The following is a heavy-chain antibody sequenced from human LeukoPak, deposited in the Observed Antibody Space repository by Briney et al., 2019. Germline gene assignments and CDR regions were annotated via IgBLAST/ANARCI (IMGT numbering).Heavy chain of an antibody. CDR1: GFTFSGSA. J-gene: IGHJ5*02. D-gene: IGHD1-26*01. V-gene: IGHV3-73*01. CDR3: TRDSGTYNWLDP. CDR2: IDKKDNFYAT. Sequence: GRSLRLSCAASGFTFSGSAIHWVRQSSGKGLEWVGHIDKKDNFYATTSAASVTGRFTISRDDSKNTAYLQMNSLKTEDTALYYCTRDSGTYNWLDPWGQGTLVTVSS.